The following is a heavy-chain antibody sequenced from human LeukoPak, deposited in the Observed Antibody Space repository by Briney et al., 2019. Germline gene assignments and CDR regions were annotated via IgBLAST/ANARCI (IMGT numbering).Heavy chain of an antibody. CDR3: AKDPNGDYIGTFDI. CDR1: QFNFNNFG. D-gene: IGHD4-17*01. J-gene: IGHJ3*02. V-gene: IGHV3-23*01. CDR2: ISGSGFST. Sequence: GGSLRLSCTTSQFNFNNFGMTWVRQAPGKGLEWVSSISGSGFSTQYADSVQGRFTISRDNSKKTLYLQMNSLRAEDTAVYYCAKDPNGDYIGTFDIWGQGTMVTVSS.